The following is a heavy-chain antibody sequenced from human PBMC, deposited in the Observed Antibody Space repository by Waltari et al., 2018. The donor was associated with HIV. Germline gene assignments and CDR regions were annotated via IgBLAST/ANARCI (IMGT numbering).Heavy chain of an antibody. V-gene: IGHV4-39*01. Sequence: QLQLQESGPGLVTPSETLSLTCSVSGGSISTSSFYWAWMRQAPGKGLGWIGSVYDTASTSSYPSLESRLSVSVDTSKKEVSLRLSSVTAADTAVYYCARHMISERGSYDILTGFDYWGQGTLVTVSS. CDR3: ARHMISERGSYDILTGFDY. J-gene: IGHJ4*02. D-gene: IGHD3-9*01. CDR2: VYDTAST. CDR1: GGSISTSSFY.